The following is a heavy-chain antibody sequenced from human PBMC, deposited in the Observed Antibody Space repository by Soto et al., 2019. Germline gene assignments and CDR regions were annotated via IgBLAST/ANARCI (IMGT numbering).Heavy chain of an antibody. CDR2: IIPIFGTA. D-gene: IGHD1-1*01. Sequence: SVKVSCKASGGTFSSYAISWVRQAPGQGLEWMGGIIPIFGTANYAQKFQGRVTITADESTSTAYMELSSLRSEDTAVYYCAGIQRWRQPYYFDYWGQGTLVTVSS. CDR1: GGTFSSYA. V-gene: IGHV1-69*13. CDR3: AGIQRWRQPYYFDY. J-gene: IGHJ4*02.